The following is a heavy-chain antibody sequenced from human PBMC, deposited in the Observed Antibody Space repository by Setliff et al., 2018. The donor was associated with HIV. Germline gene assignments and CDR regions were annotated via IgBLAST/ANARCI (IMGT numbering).Heavy chain of an antibody. J-gene: IGHJ4*02. D-gene: IGHD3-22*01. CDR1: GYTFTSYG. CDR3: ARARRRPDYYDTRDNYSIDS. Sequence: ASVKVSCKASGYTFTSYGISWVRQAPGQGLEWMGWISAYNGNTNYAQKLQGRVTMTTDTSTSTAYMELRSLRSDDTAVYYCARARRRPDYYDTRDNYSIDSWGQGTLVTVSS. V-gene: IGHV1-18*01. CDR2: ISAYNGNT.